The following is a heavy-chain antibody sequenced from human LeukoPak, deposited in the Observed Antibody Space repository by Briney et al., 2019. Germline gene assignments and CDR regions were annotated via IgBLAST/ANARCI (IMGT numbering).Heavy chain of an antibody. CDR1: GLTFSNYW. V-gene: IGHV3-23*01. CDR3: AKYAGTDLYYYDSSGYYYFDY. D-gene: IGHD3-22*01. CDR2: ISGSGGST. J-gene: IGHJ4*02. Sequence: GSLRLSCAASGLTFSNYWMHWVRQAPGKGLEWVSAISGSGGSTYYADSVKGRFTISRDNSKNTLYLQMNSLRAEDTAVYYCAKYAGTDLYYYDSSGYYYFDYWGQGTLVTVSS.